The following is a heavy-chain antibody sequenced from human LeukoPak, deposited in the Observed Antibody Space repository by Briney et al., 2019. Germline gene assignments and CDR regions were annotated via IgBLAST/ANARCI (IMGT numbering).Heavy chain of an antibody. CDR1: GGSISSGDYY. CDR3: ARATADFMGYFQH. CDR2: IYYSGST. J-gene: IGHJ1*01. Sequence: SETLSLTCTVSGGSISSGDYYWSWIRQPPGKGLEWIGYIYYSGSTYYNPSLKSRVTISVDTSKNQFSLKLSSVTAADTAVHYCARATADFMGYFQHWGQGTLVNVSS. D-gene: IGHD4-17*01. V-gene: IGHV4-30-4*01.